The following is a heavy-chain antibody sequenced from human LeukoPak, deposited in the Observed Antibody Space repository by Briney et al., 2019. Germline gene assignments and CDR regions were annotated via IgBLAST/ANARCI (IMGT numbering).Heavy chain of an antibody. CDR2: IGGSGGST. V-gene: IGHV3-23*01. Sequence: GGSLRLSCAASGFPFSSYAMTWVRQAPGKGLEWVSAIGGSGGSTYYADSVKGRFTISRDNSKNTLYLQMNSLRAEDTAVYYCAKDSGYYDSSGYYYNFDYWGQGTLVTVSS. CDR3: AKDSGYYDSSGYYYNFDY. J-gene: IGHJ4*02. CDR1: GFPFSSYA. D-gene: IGHD3-22*01.